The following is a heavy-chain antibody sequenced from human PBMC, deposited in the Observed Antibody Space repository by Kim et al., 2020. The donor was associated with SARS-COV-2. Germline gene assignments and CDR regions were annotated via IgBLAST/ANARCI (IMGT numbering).Heavy chain of an antibody. CDR3: AKGPY. CDR1: GITFSSYW. J-gene: IGHJ4*02. Sequence: GGSLRLSCAASGITFSSYWVSWVRQAPGKGLEWVANIKPDGSEKYYVDSVKGRFTISRDNAKNSLYLQMNSLRAEDTAVYYCAKGPYWGQGTLDTVSS. V-gene: IGHV3-7*01. CDR2: IKPDGSEK.